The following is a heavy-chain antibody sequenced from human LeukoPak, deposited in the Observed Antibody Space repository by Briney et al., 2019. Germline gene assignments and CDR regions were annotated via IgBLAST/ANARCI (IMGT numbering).Heavy chain of an antibody. CDR1: GGSFTDYY. D-gene: IGHD3-16*02. CDR2: INHSGST. Sequence: SETLSLTCAVYGGSFTDYYWNWIRQPPGKGLEWIGEINHSGSTNYNPSLKSRVTISVDTSKNQFSLKLSSVTAADTAVYYCARSSVYYDYVWGSYRSLNYFDYWGQGTLVTVSS. J-gene: IGHJ4*02. V-gene: IGHV4-34*01. CDR3: ARSSVYYDYVWGSYRSLNYFDY.